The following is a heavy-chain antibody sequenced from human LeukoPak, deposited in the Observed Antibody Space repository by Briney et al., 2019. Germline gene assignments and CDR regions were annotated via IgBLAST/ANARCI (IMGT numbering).Heavy chain of an antibody. CDR1: GFTFSSYA. CDR2: ISGSGGST. J-gene: IGHJ3*02. D-gene: IGHD4-23*01. CDR3: ARVQGGKGAFDI. Sequence: PGGSLRLSCAASGFTFSSYAMSWVRQAPGKGLEWVSAISGSGGSTYYADSVKGRFTISRDNSKNTMYLQMNSLRAEDTAVYYCARVQGGKGAFDIWGQGTMVTVSS. V-gene: IGHV3-23*01.